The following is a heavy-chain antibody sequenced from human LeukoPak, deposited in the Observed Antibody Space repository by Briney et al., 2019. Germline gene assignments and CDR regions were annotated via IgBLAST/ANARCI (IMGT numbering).Heavy chain of an antibody. Sequence: GGSLRLSCAASGFTFSSNYMSWVRQGQGKGLEGVSVISNDGDTYYQDSVKGRFTISRDTSKNTVSLQMNSLRAEDTAVYYCAGDKTTGGWYEFDYWGQGTLVTVSS. J-gene: IGHJ4*02. CDR3: AGDKTTGGWYEFDY. V-gene: IGHV3-53*01. CDR1: GFTFSSNY. D-gene: IGHD6-19*01. CDR2: ISNDGDT.